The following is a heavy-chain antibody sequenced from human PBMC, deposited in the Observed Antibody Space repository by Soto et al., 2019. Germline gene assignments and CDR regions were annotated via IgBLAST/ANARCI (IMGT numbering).Heavy chain of an antibody. V-gene: IGHV4-59*01. J-gene: IGHJ4*02. CDR1: GASISNSY. CDR2: IYYSGNT. Sequence: SETLSLTCTVSGASISNSYWIWIRQPPGKGLEWIGDIYYSGNTNYNPSLKSRVTISVDTSQNHFSLKLSSVTAADTAVYYCASSYGSRWFLMSVWGQRSLVTVSS. D-gene: IGHD2-15*01. CDR3: ASSYGSRWFLMSV.